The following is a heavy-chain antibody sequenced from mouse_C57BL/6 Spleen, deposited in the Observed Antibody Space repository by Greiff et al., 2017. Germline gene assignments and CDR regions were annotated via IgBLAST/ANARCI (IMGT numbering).Heavy chain of an antibody. CDR2: ISDGGSYT. J-gene: IGHJ4*01. CDR1: GFTFSSYA. Sequence: EVKVVESGGGLVKPGGSLKLSCAASGFTFSSYAMSWVRQTPEKRLEWVATISDGGSYTYYPDNVKGRFTISRDNAKNNLYLQMSHLKSEDTAMYYCAGDPYYAMDYWGQGTSVTVSS. V-gene: IGHV5-4*03. CDR3: AGDPYYAMDY. D-gene: IGHD3-3*01.